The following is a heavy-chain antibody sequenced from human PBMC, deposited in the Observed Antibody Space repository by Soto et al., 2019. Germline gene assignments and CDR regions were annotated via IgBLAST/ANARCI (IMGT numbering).Heavy chain of an antibody. CDR1: GGSISSGGYY. V-gene: IGHV4-31*03. D-gene: IGHD6-19*01. Sequence: SETLSLTCTVSGGSISSGGYYWSWIRQHPGKGLEWIGYIYYSGSTYYNPSLKSRVTISVDTSKNQFSLKLSSVTAADTAVYYCAREHSTGCYDYWGQGTLVTVSS. CDR3: AREHSTGCYDY. CDR2: IYYSGST. J-gene: IGHJ4*02.